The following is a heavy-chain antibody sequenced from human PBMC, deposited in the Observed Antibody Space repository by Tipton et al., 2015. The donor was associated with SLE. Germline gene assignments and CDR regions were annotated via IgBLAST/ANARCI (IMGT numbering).Heavy chain of an antibody. D-gene: IGHD6-13*01. Sequence: LRLSCTVSGGSISSHYWSWFRQPPGKGLEWIGYIYYSGSTNYNPSLKSRVTISVDTSKNQFSLKLSSVTAADTAVYYCARDGVVAAAVYYFDYWGQGTLVTVSS. J-gene: IGHJ4*02. CDR1: GGSISSHY. CDR2: IYYSGST. CDR3: ARDGVVAAAVYYFDY. V-gene: IGHV4-59*11.